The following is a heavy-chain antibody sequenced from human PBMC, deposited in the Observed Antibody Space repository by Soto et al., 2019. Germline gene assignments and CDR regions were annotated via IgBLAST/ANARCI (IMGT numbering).Heavy chain of an antibody. V-gene: IGHV1-3*01. CDR1: GYTFTSYA. CDR3: ARVFDTYYCDL. CDR2: INAGNGNT. D-gene: IGHD3-9*01. Sequence: ASVKVSCKASGYTFTSYAMHWVRQAPGQRLEWTGWINAGNGNTKYSQKFQGRVTITRDTSASTAYMELSSLRSEDTAVYYCARVFDTYYCDLWGQGNMVTVSS. J-gene: IGHJ4*02.